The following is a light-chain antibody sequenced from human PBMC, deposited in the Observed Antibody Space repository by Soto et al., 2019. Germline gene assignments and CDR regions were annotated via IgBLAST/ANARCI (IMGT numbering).Light chain of an antibody. CDR1: QSLSDN. V-gene: IGKV3-15*01. Sequence: LLMTQSPDTLAVSPGETVTLSCRASQSLSDNLAWYQQKTGQPPRLLIFRASTRASGIPARFSGGGSGTEFTLTISRLQSEDFAVYYCQHYYNWPRTFGQGTRLEN. J-gene: IGKJ5*01. CDR2: RAS. CDR3: QHYYNWPRT.